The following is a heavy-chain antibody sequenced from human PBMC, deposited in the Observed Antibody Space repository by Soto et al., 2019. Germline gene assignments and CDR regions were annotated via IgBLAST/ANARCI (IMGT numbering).Heavy chain of an antibody. V-gene: IGHV1-3*05. Sequence: QVQLVQSGAEEKKPGASVKLSCKASGYTFTSFSMHWVLQATGQRLEWMGWINAGNANTKYSQKFQDRVTITRDTAARTVYMERSSLRSEDTAVYYCYRDDYFLVGDYWGQGTLVTVSS. CDR2: INAGNANT. D-gene: IGHD3-3*01. CDR1: GYTFTSFS. CDR3: YRDDYFLVGDY. J-gene: IGHJ4*02.